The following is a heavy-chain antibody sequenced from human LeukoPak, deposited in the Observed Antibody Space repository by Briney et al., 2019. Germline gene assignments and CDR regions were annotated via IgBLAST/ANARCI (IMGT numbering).Heavy chain of an antibody. V-gene: IGHV3-23*01. J-gene: IGHJ4*02. CDR1: GLSFSAFA. D-gene: IGHD3-16*01. CDR2: IRGNGET. CDR3: ARASWVSSTDAVR. Sequence: GGSLRLSCAASGLSFSAFAMSWVRQGPARGLEWVSSIRGNGETLYADSVKGRFTLSSDSSRNTVYFQLNNLRVEDTAIYYCARASWVSSTDAVRWGQGTLVTVSS.